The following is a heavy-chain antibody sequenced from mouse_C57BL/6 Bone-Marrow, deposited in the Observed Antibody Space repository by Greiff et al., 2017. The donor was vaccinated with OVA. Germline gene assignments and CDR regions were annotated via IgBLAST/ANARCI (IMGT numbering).Heavy chain of an antibody. V-gene: IGHV1-69*01. Sequence: VQLQQPGAELVMPGASVKLSCKASGYTFTSYWMHWVKQRPGQGLEWIGEIDPSDSYTNYNQKFKGKSTLTVDKSSSTAYMQLRSLTSEDSAVYYCARNYYGSSYGNYAMDYWGQGTSVTVSS. CDR1: GYTFTSYW. D-gene: IGHD1-1*01. CDR2: IDPSDSYT. J-gene: IGHJ4*01. CDR3: ARNYYGSSYGNYAMDY.